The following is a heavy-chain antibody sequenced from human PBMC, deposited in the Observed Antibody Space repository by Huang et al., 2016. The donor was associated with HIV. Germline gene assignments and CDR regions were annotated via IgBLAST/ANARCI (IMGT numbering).Heavy chain of an antibody. CDR2: IIPRFRAP. CDR3: AMSLRYQYDSRSYWGRYFDY. D-gene: IGHD3-16*01. J-gene: IGHJ4*02. Sequence: QVQLEQSGPAVRKPGSSVKVSCQASGGSFSDQIISWVRQAPGQRFEWMGGIIPRFRAPAYAQEFKGRVTMTADESTPTIYMELNSLTSEDTAVYYCAMSLRYQYDSRSYWGRYFDYWGQGTLVTVSS. V-gene: IGHV1-69*01. CDR1: GGSFSDQI.